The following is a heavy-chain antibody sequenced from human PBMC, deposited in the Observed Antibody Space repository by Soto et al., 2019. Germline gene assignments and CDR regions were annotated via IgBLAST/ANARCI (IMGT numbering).Heavy chain of an antibody. V-gene: IGHV1-18*01. CDR1: GYTLTSYG. Sequence: QVQLVQSGAEVKNPGASVKVSCKASGYTLTSYGISWVRQAPGQGLEWMGWIRPYNGNTNYAQKLQGRVTMTTDTSTNTAYMELRSLRSDDTAVYFCARTIVAVPAALNWFDPWGQGTLVTVSS. D-gene: IGHD2-2*01. CDR2: IRPYNGNT. CDR3: ARTIVAVPAALNWFDP. J-gene: IGHJ5*02.